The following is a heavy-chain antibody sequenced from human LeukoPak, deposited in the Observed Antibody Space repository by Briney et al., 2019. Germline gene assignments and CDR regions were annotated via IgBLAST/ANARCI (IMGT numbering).Heavy chain of an antibody. CDR1: GFTFSSYS. CDR3: ARTATDTGEFDY. Sequence: SGGSLRLSCAASGFTFSSYSMNWVRQAPGKGLECVSSISSSSSSIYYADSVKGRFTISRDDAKNSLYLQINSLRAEDTAVYYCARTATDTGEFDYWGQGTLVTVSS. CDR2: ISSSSSSI. V-gene: IGHV3-21*01. J-gene: IGHJ4*02. D-gene: IGHD6-13*01.